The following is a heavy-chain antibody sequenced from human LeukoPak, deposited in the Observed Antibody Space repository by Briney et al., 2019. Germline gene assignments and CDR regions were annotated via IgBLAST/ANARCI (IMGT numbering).Heavy chain of an antibody. CDR1: GFTFSNAW. Sequence: GGSLRLSCAASGFTFSNAWMSWVRQAPGKGLEWVGRIKSKTDGGTTDYAAPVKGRFTISRDNSKNTLYLQMNSLRAEDTAVYYCAKVFWDCSSTSCRLFDYWGQGTLVTVSS. V-gene: IGHV3-15*01. J-gene: IGHJ4*02. CDR3: AKVFWDCSSTSCRLFDY. D-gene: IGHD2-2*01. CDR2: IKSKTDGGTT.